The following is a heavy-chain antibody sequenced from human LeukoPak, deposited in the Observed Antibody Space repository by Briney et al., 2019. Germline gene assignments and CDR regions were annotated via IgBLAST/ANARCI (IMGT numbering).Heavy chain of an antibody. CDR3: ARVKYYYDSSGPDAFDI. D-gene: IGHD3-22*01. CDR2: ISSSSSYI. J-gene: IGHJ3*02. Sequence: GGPLRLSCAASGFTFSSYSMNWVRQAPGKGLEWVSSISSSSSYIYYADSVKGRFTISRDNAKNSLYLQMNSLRAEDRAVYYCARVKYYYDSSGPDAFDIWGQGTMVTVSS. V-gene: IGHV3-21*01. CDR1: GFTFSSYS.